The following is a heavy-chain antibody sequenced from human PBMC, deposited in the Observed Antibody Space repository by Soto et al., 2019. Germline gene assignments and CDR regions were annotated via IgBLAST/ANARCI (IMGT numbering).Heavy chain of an antibody. V-gene: IGHV1-69*13. D-gene: IGHD1-26*01. CDR3: VRENTGSTTVAAFGI. CDR1: GGTFSSYA. J-gene: IGHJ3*02. Sequence: SVKVSCKASGGTFSSYAISWVRQAPGQGLEWMGGIIPIFGTANYAQKFQGRVTITADESTSTAYMELSSLRSEVTAVFYCVRENTGSTTVAAFGIWGQGTMVTVSS. CDR2: IIPIFGTA.